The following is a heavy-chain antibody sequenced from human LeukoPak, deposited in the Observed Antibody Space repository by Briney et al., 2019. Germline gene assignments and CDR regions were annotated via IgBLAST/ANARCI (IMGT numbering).Heavy chain of an antibody. J-gene: IGHJ4*02. Sequence: PGGSLRLXCAASGFTFDDYGMSWVRQAPGKGLEWVSGINWNGGSTGYADSVKGRFTASRDNAKNSLYLQMNSLRAEDTAVYYCARVYDFWSGYYRDYWGQGTLVTVSS. CDR1: GFTFDDYG. CDR2: INWNGGST. CDR3: ARVYDFWSGYYRDY. D-gene: IGHD3-3*01. V-gene: IGHV3-20*04.